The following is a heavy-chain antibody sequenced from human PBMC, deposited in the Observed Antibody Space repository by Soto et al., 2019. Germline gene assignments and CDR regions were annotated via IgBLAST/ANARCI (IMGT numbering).Heavy chain of an antibody. J-gene: IGHJ6*02. V-gene: IGHV3-30-3*01. CDR3: ATTRVGPCSSSICFSGIFDGMDV. Sequence: QVQLVESGGGVVQPGRSLRLSCAASGFTISNYGMHWVRQAPGKGLEWVAVISYDGTITYYADSVKGRFTISRDNSKNTLYLQMNSLRTEDTAVYYCATTRVGPCSSSICFSGIFDGMDVWGQGTTVTVS. CDR2: ISYDGTIT. CDR1: GFTISNYG. D-gene: IGHD2-2*01.